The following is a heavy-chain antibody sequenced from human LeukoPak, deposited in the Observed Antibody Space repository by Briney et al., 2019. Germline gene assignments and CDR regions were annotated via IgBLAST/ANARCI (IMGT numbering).Heavy chain of an antibody. V-gene: IGHV4-59*01. Sequence: PSETLSLTCTVSGGSISSYYWSWIRQPPGKGLEWIGYIYYSGSTNYNPSLKSRVTIPVDTSKNQFSLKLSSVTAADTAVYYCARDALRDAFDIWGQGTMVTVSS. J-gene: IGHJ3*02. CDR2: IYYSGST. CDR1: GGSISSYY. CDR3: ARDALRDAFDI. D-gene: IGHD4-17*01.